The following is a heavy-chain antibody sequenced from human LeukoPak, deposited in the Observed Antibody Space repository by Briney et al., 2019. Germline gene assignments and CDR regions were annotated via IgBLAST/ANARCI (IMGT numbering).Heavy chain of an antibody. V-gene: IGHV3-72*01. CDR1: GFVLSDHS. J-gene: IGHJ4*02. CDR3: ARDRRGSYDY. CDR2: CRDKADRSIT. D-gene: IGHD1-26*01. Sequence: PGGSPRLSCVASGFVLSDHSMDWVRQAPGKGLEWVGRCRDKADRSITTYAASLKGRFTISRDDSQNSLYLQMSSLKIEDTAVYYCARDRRGSYDYWGQGTLVTVSS.